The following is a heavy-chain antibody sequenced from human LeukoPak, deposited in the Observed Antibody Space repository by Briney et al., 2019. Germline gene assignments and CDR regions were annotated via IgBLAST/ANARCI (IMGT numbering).Heavy chain of an antibody. J-gene: IGHJ6*02. V-gene: IGHV3-53*01. CDR2: IYGDDET. CDR1: GFTITTNY. Sequence: GGSLRLSCAASGFTITTNYMNWVCQAPGKGLEWVSVIYGDDETNYADSVKGRFTISRDNSKNTLYPQMNSLRADDTAVYYCAREAVMPVAPVKIGTSDRPLYEYYGLDVWGQGTTVTVS. CDR3: AREAVMPVAPVKIGTSDRPLYEYYGLDV. D-gene: IGHD1/OR15-1a*01.